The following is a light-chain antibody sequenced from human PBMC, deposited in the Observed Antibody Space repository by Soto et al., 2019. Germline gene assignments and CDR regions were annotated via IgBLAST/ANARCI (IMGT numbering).Light chain of an antibody. V-gene: IGKV3-15*01. CDR1: QTVSNN. CDR2: FAS. Sequence: EIEMTQSPATLSVSPGEKATLSCRASQTVSNNLAWYQQKPGQAPRLLIYFASTRATGIPARFSGSGSGTEFTLTISSLQSEDFAVYYCQQYNNWPLTFGGGTKVETK. CDR3: QQYNNWPLT. J-gene: IGKJ4*01.